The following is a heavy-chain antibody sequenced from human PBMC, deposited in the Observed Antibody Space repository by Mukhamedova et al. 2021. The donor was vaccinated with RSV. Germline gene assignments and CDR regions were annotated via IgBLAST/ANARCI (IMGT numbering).Heavy chain of an antibody. CDR3: ARDQRSSSWYLYYYSHMDV. J-gene: IGHJ6*03. D-gene: IGHD6-13*01. CDR2: MNPNSGNT. Sequence: MGWMNPNSGNTGYAQKFQGRVTITRNTSISTAYMELSSLRSEDTAVYYCARDQRSSSWYLYYYSHMDVWGNGTTVTVSS. V-gene: IGHV1-8*03.